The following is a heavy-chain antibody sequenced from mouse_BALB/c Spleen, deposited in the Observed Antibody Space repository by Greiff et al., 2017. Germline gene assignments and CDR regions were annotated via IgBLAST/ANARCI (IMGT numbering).Heavy chain of an antibody. CDR2: IDPANGNT. CDR3: AREYGNSYFDY. Sequence: EVQVVESGAELVKPGASVKLSCTASGFNIKDTYMHWVKQRPEQGLEWIGRIDPANGNTKYDPKFQGKATITADTSSNTAYLQLSSLTSEDTAVYYCAREYGNSYFDYWGQGTTLTVSS. CDR1: GFNIKDTY. D-gene: IGHD2-10*02. J-gene: IGHJ2*01. V-gene: IGHV14-3*02.